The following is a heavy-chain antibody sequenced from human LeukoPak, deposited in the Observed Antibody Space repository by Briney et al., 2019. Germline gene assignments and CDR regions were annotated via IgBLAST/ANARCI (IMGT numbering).Heavy chain of an antibody. V-gene: IGHV3-30*18. J-gene: IGHJ4*02. CDR1: GFTFSSYG. D-gene: IGHD6-19*01. CDR2: ISYDGSNK. Sequence: GRSLRLSCAASGFTFSSYGMHWVRQAPGKGLEWVAVISYDGSNKYYADSVKGRFAISRDNSKNTLYLQMNSLRAEDTAVYYCAKDQESSGWDYWGQGTPVTVSS. CDR3: AKDQESSGWDY.